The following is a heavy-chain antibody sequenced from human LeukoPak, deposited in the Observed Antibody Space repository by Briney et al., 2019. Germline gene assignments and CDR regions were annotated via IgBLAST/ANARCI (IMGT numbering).Heavy chain of an antibody. CDR3: ARRDYYGSGSPDY. CDR1: GFTFDDYD. Sequence: PGGSLRLSCAASGFTFDDYDMSWVRQAPGKGLEWVSGVNWNGGSTGYADSVKGRFTISRDNAKNSLYLQMNSLRAEDTALYYCARRDYYGSGSPDYWGQGTLVTVSS. V-gene: IGHV3-20*04. CDR2: VNWNGGST. D-gene: IGHD3-10*01. J-gene: IGHJ4*02.